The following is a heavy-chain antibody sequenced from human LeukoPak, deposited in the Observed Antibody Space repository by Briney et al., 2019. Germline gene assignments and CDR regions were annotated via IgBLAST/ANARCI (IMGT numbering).Heavy chain of an antibody. CDR2: ISLSSSSI. J-gene: IGHJ6*03. V-gene: IGHV3-48*01. CDR1: GFTFSHYG. Sequence: GSLRLSCAASGFTFSHYGMHWVRQAPGKGLEWVSYISLSSSSIYYADSLKGRFTISRDNAKNSLYLQMNSLRAEDTAVYYCARARFETTVTTLVRKKDYYYYNMDVWGKGTTVTVSS. D-gene: IGHD4-17*01. CDR3: ARARFETTVTTLVRKKDYYYYNMDV.